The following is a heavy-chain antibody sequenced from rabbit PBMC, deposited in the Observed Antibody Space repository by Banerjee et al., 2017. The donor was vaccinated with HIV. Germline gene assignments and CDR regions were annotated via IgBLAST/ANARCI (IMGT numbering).Heavy chain of an antibody. D-gene: IGHD1-1*01. Sequence: QQQLVESGGGLVQPGASLTLTCTASGFSFSSGYYMCWVRQAPGKGLEWIACIYAGSSGSTWYASWAKGRFTISRSTSLNTVDLKMTSLTAADTATYFCARGRYASSSGFYIGSYFNLWGPGTLVTVS. V-gene: IGHV1S43*01. CDR1: GFSFSSGYY. CDR3: ARGRYASSSGFYIGSYFNL. CDR2: IYAGSSGST. J-gene: IGHJ4*01.